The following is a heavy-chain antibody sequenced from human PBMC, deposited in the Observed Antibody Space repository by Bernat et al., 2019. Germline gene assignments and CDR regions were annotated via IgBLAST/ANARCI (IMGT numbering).Heavy chain of an antibody. CDR3: AKGGLAHFDY. CDR1: GFTFSSYW. D-gene: IGHD3/OR15-3a*01. CDR2: INSDGRST. Sequence: EVQLVESGGGLVQPGGSLRLSCAASGFTFSSYWMHWVRQAPGKGLVWVSRINSDGRSTNYADSVKGRFTISRDNAKNTLYLQMNSLRAEDTAVYYCAKGGLAHFDYWGQGTLVTVSS. V-gene: IGHV3-74*01. J-gene: IGHJ4*02.